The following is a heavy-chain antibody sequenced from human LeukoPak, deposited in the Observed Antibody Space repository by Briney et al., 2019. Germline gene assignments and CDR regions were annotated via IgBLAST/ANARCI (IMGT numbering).Heavy chain of an antibody. CDR3: AKDQYSSSYYFDY. CDR2: IRYDGSNK. CDR1: GFTFSSYG. D-gene: IGHD6-6*01. J-gene: IGHJ4*02. V-gene: IGHV3-30*02. Sequence: GGSLRLSCAASGFTFSSYGMHWVRQAPGKGLEWVAFIRYDGSNKYYTDSVKGRFTISRDNSKNTLYLQMNSLRAEDTAVYYCAKDQYSSSYYFDYWGQGTLVTVSS.